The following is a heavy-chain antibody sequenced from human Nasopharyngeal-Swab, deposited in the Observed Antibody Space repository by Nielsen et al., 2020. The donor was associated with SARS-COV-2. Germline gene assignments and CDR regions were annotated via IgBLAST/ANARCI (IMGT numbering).Heavy chain of an antibody. Sequence: GESLKISCAASGFTFSSYSMNWVRQAPGKGLEWVSSISSSSSYIYYADSVKGRFTISRDNAKNSLYLQMNSLRAEDTAVYYCARDLGELPYYYYGMDVWGQGTTATVSS. CDR2: ISSSSSYI. V-gene: IGHV3-21*01. CDR1: GFTFSSYS. D-gene: IGHD3-16*01. CDR3: ARDLGELPYYYYGMDV. J-gene: IGHJ6*02.